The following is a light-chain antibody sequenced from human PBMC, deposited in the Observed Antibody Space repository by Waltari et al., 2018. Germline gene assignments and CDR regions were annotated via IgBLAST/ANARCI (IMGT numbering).Light chain of an antibody. Sequence: QTVVTQEPSFSVSPGGTVTLTCGLRSGSVSTTYYSSWYQQTPGQTPRPLSYSTNTRSSGVPARMSGSNLGNKAALTTTGAQADDESDYYCVLYMGGGILFGGGTKLTVL. CDR2: STN. CDR1: SGSVSTTYY. CDR3: VLYMGGGIL. J-gene: IGLJ3*02. V-gene: IGLV8-61*01.